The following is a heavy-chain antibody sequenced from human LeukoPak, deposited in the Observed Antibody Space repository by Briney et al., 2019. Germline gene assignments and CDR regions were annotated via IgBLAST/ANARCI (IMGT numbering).Heavy chain of an antibody. CDR1: GGSISGHY. CDR3: ARVGVVFDY. D-gene: IGHD3-16*01. V-gene: IGHV4-59*08. CDR2: IYYSGTT. J-gene: IGHJ4*02. Sequence: KPSETLSLTCTVSGGSISGHYWSWIRQPPGKGLEWIGYIYYSGTTNSNPSLKSRVSISVDTSKNQFSLKLSSVTAADTAVYYCARVGVVFDYWGQGTLVTVSS.